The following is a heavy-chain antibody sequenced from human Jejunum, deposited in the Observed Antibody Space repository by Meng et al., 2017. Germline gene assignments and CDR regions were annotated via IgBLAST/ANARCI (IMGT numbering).Heavy chain of an antibody. CDR2: IFHSGST. CDR3: ARFDISTAGRGDY. D-gene: IGHD6-13*01. CDR1: GGSITSSNW. Sequence: QVQLRGPGPGLVQPSGTLSLTCSVYGGSITSSNWWSWVRQPPGKGLEWIGEIFHSGSTNYNPPLKSRVTISVDKSKNQFSLKVTSVTAADTATYYCARFDISTAGRGDYWGQGILVTVSS. J-gene: IGHJ4*02. V-gene: IGHV4-4*02.